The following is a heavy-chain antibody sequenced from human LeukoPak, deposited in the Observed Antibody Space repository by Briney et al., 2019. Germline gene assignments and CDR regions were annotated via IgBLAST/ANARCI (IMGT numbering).Heavy chain of an antibody. V-gene: IGHV4-39*01. CDR1: GGSISSSSYY. Sequence: SETLSLTCTVSGGSISSSSYYWGWIRQPPGKGLEWIGSIYYSGSTYYNPSLKSRVTISVDTSKNQFSLKLSSVTAADTAVYYCARAKARFGWFDPWGQGTLVTVSS. D-gene: IGHD3-16*01. CDR3: ARAKARFGWFDP. CDR2: IYYSGST. J-gene: IGHJ5*02.